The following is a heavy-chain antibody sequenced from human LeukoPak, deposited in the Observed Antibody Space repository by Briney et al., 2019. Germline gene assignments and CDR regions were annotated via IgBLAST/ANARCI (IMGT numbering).Heavy chain of an antibody. CDR1: GYTFTCNY. V-gene: IGHV1-2*02. CDR2: INPNSGGT. J-gene: IGHJ4*02. Sequence: ASVKVSCKASGYTFTCNYMHWVRHAHGQGHERMGCINPNSGGTNYAQKFQGRVTMTRDTSISTAYMELSRLRSDDTAVYYWARVRYDILTGYYRDYFDYWGQGTLVTVSS. CDR3: ARVRYDILTGYYRDYFDY. D-gene: IGHD3-9*01.